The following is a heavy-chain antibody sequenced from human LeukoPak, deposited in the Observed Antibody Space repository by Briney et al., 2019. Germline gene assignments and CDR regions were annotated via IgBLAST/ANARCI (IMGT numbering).Heavy chain of an antibody. D-gene: IGHD6-6*01. Sequence: KPSETLSLTCAVYGGSFSGYYWSWIRQPPGKGLEWIWEVNHSGSPNYNPSLKSRVTISVDASKNQFSLKLSSVTAADTAVYSCARGIIAARGYSSHYMDVWGKGTTVTVSS. CDR1: GGSFSGYY. CDR2: VNHSGSP. J-gene: IGHJ6*03. CDR3: ARGIIAARGYSSHYMDV. V-gene: IGHV4-34*01.